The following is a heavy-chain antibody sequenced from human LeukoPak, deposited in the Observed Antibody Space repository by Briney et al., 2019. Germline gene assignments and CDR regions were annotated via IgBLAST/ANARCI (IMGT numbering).Heavy chain of an antibody. Sequence: SGPTPGKPTQTPTPTRPLSGFSLRTSGGGGGWIPPPPGKAPGWLAPHFLNDDKRYSPSLKSRLTITKDTSKNQVVLTMTNMDPVDTATYYCAHTYSSGWYGTGRGYYFDYWGQGTLVTVSS. D-gene: IGHD6-19*01. CDR1: GFSLRTSGGG. CDR2: HFLNDDK. CDR3: AHTYSSGWYGTGRGYYFDY. V-gene: IGHV2-5*01. J-gene: IGHJ4*02.